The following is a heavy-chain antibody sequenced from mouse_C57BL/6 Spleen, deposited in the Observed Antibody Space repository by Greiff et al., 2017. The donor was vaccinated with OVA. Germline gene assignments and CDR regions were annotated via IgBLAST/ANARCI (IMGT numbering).Heavy chain of an antibody. J-gene: IGHJ4*01. Sequence: QGQLQQPWAELVRPGSLGELFFKASGYTFTRSREGWVKHRPGQGLEWIGNIYPSDSETHYKQKFKDKATLTVDKSSSTAYMQLSSLTSEDSAVYYCARYGYDDAMDYWGQGTSVTVSS. CDR1: GYTFTRSR. CDR2: IYPSDSET. CDR3: ARYGYDDAMDY. D-gene: IGHD2-2*01. V-gene: IGHV1-61*01.